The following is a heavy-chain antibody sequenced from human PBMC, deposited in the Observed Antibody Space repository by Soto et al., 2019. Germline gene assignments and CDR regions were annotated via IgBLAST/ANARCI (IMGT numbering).Heavy chain of an antibody. D-gene: IGHD3-10*01. J-gene: IGHJ4*02. CDR3: AREYRRGNYGDY. CDR1: GYTFTDYY. V-gene: IGHV1-2*02. CDR2: INPNSGGT. Sequence: QVQLVQSGAEVKKPGASVKVSCKASGYTFTDYYLHWVRQAPGQGLEWMGWINPNSGGTNYAHKFQGRVTMTRDTSINTAYMELNSLRSDDTAVFYCAREYRRGNYGDYWGQGTLVIVSS.